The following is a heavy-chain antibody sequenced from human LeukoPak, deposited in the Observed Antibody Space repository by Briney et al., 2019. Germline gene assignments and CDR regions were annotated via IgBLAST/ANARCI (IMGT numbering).Heavy chain of an antibody. CDR2: ISSSSSTI. V-gene: IGHV3-48*02. CDR1: GFTFSSYS. CDR3: ARDYTVNGDYEDDAFDI. D-gene: IGHD4-17*01. J-gene: IGHJ3*02. Sequence: GGSLRLSCAASGFTFSSYSMNWVRQAPGKGLEWVSYISSSSSTIYYADSVKGRFTISRDNAKNSLYLQMNSLRDEDTAVYYCARDYTVNGDYEDDAFDIWGQGTMVTVSS.